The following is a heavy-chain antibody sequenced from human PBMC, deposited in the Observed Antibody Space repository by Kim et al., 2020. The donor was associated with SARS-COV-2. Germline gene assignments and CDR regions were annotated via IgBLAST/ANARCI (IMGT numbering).Heavy chain of an antibody. V-gene: IGHV4-34*01. J-gene: IGHJ6*02. D-gene: IGHD3-10*01. CDR3: ARVSGFMVRGVFAPYYYYYGMDV. Sequence: SETLSLTCAVYGGSFSGYYWSWIRQPPGKGLEWIGEINHSGSTNYNPSLKSRVTISVDTSKNQFSLKLSSVTAADTAVYYCARVSGFMVRGVFAPYYYYYGMDVWGQGTTVTVSS. CDR2: INHSGST. CDR1: GGSFSGYY.